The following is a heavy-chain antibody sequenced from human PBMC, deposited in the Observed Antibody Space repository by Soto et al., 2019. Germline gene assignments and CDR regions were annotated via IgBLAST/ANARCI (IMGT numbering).Heavy chain of an antibody. Sequence: PGRSLRLSCVASGFTFSSCGMHWVRQAPGKGLEWVAVISYDGSNKYYADTVKGGFTMSRDNSKTQLYMHMKSMTAEATAVYYFASIAAAGTRTDYWGQGTLFTVAS. CDR3: ASIAAAGTRTDY. CDR2: ISYDGSNK. D-gene: IGHD6-13*01. J-gene: IGHJ4*02. CDR1: GFTFSSCG. V-gene: IGHV3-30*03.